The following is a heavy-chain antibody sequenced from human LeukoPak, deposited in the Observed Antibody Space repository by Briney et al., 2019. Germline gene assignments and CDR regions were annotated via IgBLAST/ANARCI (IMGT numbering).Heavy chain of an antibody. Sequence: SETLSLTCNVSGGSISSGAYYWSWIRQHPGKGLEWIGYIYYSGSTYYNPSLKSRISISAETSKNQFSLKLRSVTAADTAVYYCARVGADTNGYSFDYWGQGTLVTVSS. V-gene: IGHV4-31*03. D-gene: IGHD3-22*01. CDR2: IYYSGST. CDR1: GGSISSGAYY. CDR3: ARVGADTNGYSFDY. J-gene: IGHJ4*02.